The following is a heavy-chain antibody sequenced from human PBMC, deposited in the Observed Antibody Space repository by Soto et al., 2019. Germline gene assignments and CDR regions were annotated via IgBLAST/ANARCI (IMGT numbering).Heavy chain of an antibody. CDR1: GGSISSGGYY. CDR3: ARVGRRVGATYFDY. D-gene: IGHD1-26*01. V-gene: IGHV4-31*03. J-gene: IGHJ4*02. CDR2: IYYSGST. Sequence: QVQLQESGPGLVKPSQTLSLTCTVSGGSISSGGYYWSWIRQHPGKGLEWIGYIYYSGSTYYNPSLRSRVTISVDTSKNQFSLRLSSVTAADTAVYYCARVGRRVGATYFDYWGQGTLVTVSS.